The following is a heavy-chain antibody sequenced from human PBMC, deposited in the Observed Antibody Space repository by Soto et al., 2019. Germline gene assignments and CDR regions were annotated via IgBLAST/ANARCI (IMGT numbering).Heavy chain of an antibody. CDR3: ARDPYYYYDSSGYYGPPIHYCFDH. V-gene: IGHV1-3*01. CDR2: INAGNGNT. J-gene: IGHJ5*02. D-gene: IGHD3-22*01. CDR1: GYTFTSYA. Sequence: ASVMGSCKASGYTFTSYAMAWVRQAPGQRLEWMGWINAGNGNTKYSQKFQGRVTITRDTSASTAYMELSSLRSEDTAVYYCARDPYYYYDSSGYYGPPIHYCFDHWGQVPLFPVSS.